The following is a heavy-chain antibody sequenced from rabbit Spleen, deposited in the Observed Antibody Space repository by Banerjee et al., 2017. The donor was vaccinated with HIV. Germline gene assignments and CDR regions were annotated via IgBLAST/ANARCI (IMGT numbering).Heavy chain of an antibody. Sequence: QEQLEESGGGLVKPEGSLTLTCKASGVSFNNNYWICWVRQAPGKGLELIACIYIGDGHTYYASWAKGRFTISKTSSTTVTLQMTSLTDADTATYFCARDPTNYNTPSYFDLWGPGTLVTVS. CDR2: IYIGDGHT. J-gene: IGHJ4*01. CDR1: GVSFNNNYW. D-gene: IGHD7-1*01. V-gene: IGHV1S45*01. CDR3: ARDPTNYNTPSYFDL.